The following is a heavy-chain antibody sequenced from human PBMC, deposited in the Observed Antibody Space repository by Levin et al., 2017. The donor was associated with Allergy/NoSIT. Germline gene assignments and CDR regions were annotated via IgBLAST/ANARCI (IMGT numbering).Heavy chain of an antibody. D-gene: IGHD1-26*01. V-gene: IGHV3-48*02. J-gene: IGHJ4*02. CDR2: ISSSSSAI. Sequence: RPGGSLRLSCAASGFTFSSYGMNWVRQAPGKGLEWLSYISSSSSAIYYADSVKGRFTISRDNAENSLYLQMNSLRDEDTAVYYCARDRDSVGATDYWGQGTLVTVSS. CDR3: ARDRDSVGATDY. CDR1: GFTFSSYG.